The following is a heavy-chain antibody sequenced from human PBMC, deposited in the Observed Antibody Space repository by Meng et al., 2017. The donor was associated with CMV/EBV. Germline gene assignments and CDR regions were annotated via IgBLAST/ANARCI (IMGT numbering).Heavy chain of an antibody. CDR1: GFTLSDYG. CDR2: ISSSSIYI. Sequence: SGFTLSDYGSDWVRQAPGKGLQWVSSISSSSIYIYYADSVRGRFTISRDNAKNSVFLQMSSLRDEDTAVYYCARDRKNEVSYCFDLWGQGTLVTVSS. J-gene: IGHJ4*02. V-gene: IGHV3-21*01. CDR3: ARDRKNEVSYCFDL. D-gene: IGHD3-16*02.